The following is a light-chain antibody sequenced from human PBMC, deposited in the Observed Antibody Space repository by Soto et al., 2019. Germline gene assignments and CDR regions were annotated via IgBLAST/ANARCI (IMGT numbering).Light chain of an antibody. CDR1: QDISTW. J-gene: IGKJ2*01. V-gene: IGKV1-5*01. CDR3: QQYNNWPPYT. CDR2: AAS. Sequence: IQMTQSPSTLSASVGDRVTITCRASQDISTWLAWYQQKPGRAPKLLIYAASSLESGVPSTFSGSGSGTEFTLTISSLQSEDFAVYYCQQYNNWPPYTFGQGTKLEIK.